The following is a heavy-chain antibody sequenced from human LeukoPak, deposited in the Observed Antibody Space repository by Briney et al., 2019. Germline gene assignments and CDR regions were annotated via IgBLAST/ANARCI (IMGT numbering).Heavy chain of an antibody. D-gene: IGHD3-22*01. CDR1: GFTFSSYA. V-gene: IGHV3-23*01. J-gene: IGHJ4*02. CDR3: AKDTDYDSSGYYHS. CDR2: ISGSGGST. Sequence: GGSLRLSCAASGFTFSSYAMSWVRQAPGKGLEWVSAISGSGGSTYYADSVKGRFTISRDNSKNTLYLQMNSLRAEDTAVYYCAKDTDYDSSGYYHSWGQGTLVTVSS.